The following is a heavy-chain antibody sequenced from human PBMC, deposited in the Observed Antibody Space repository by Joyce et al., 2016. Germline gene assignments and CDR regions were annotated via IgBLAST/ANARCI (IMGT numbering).Heavy chain of an antibody. V-gene: IGHV4-31*01. CDR1: GDSIGSGSYY. J-gene: IGHJ6*03. CDR2: MSSSGNT. Sequence: QVQLQESGPGLVKPSQTLSLTCTVSGDSIGSGSYYWSWIRQLPGKGLEWIGYMSSSGNTHYNPSLKSDIYISVDSSKTHFSLNLTSVTAADTAVYYCARVSRSEENYYYYMDVWGKGTTVTVSS. CDR3: ARVSRSEENYYYYMDV.